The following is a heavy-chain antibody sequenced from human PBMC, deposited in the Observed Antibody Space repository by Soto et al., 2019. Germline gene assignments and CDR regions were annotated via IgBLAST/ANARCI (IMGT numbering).Heavy chain of an antibody. CDR2: TYYRSKWYN. J-gene: IGHJ3*02. V-gene: IGHV6-1*01. CDR3: ARHEYSSSSGAFDI. D-gene: IGHD6-6*01. CDR1: GDSVSSNSAA. Sequence: PSQTLSLTCAISGDSVSSNSAAWNWIRQSPSRGLEWLGRTYYRSKWYNDYAVSVKSRITINPDTSKDQFSLQLNSVTPEDTAVYYCARHEYSSSSGAFDIWGQGTMVTVSS.